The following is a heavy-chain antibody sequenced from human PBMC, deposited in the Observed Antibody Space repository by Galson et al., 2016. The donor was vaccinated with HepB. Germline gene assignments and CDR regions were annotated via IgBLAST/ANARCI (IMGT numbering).Heavy chain of an antibody. CDR3: ARGYVATIGDY. D-gene: IGHD5-12*01. V-gene: IGHV3-33*01. Sequence: SLRLSCAASGFDFGTYGIHWVRHAPGKGLEWLSVIWFDGSNKFYADSVQGRFTISRDNSENTAYLHMNGLRVEDTAVYYCARGYVATIGDYWGQGTLVTVSS. J-gene: IGHJ4*02. CDR1: GFDFGTYG. CDR2: IWFDGSNK.